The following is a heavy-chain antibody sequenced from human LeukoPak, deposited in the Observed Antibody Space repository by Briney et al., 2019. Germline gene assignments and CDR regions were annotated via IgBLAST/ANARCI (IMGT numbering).Heavy chain of an antibody. D-gene: IGHD3-9*01. CDR2: ISSSGSTK. V-gene: IGHV3-48*03. CDR3: ARDVVVSDYDILTGYYPRRRLMDV. Sequence: PGGSLGLSCEASGFTFSSYEMNWVRQAPGKGLEWVSYISSSGSTKYYADSVKGRFTISRDNAKNSLYLQMNSLRAEDTAVYYCARDVVVSDYDILTGYYPRRRLMDVWGKGTTVTISS. CDR1: GFTFSSYE. J-gene: IGHJ6*03.